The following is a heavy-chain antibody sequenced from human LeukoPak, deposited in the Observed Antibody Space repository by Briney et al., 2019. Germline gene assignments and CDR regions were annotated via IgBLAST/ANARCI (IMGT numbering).Heavy chain of an antibody. CDR3: ARGYCTTSSCRGGHDY. CDR1: GYTFTGYY. J-gene: IGHJ4*02. D-gene: IGHD2-8*01. V-gene: IGHV1-2*02. Sequence: ASVKVSCKASGYTFTGYYMHWVRQAPGQGLEWMGWIDPNSGGTNYAQKFQGRVTMTRDTSISTAYMEVCRLTSDDTAAYYCARGYCTTSSCRGGHDYWGQGTLVTVSS. CDR2: IDPNSGGT.